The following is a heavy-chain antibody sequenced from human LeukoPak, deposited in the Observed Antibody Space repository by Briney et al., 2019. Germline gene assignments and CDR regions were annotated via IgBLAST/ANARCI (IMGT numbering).Heavy chain of an antibody. J-gene: IGHJ6*02. CDR2: ISSGSSTI. V-gene: IGHV3-48*04. CDR1: GFTFSSYS. D-gene: IGHD3-16*01. Sequence: PGGSLRLSCAASGFTFSSYSMNWVRQAPGKGLEWISYISSGSSTIYYADSVKGRFTISRDNAKNSLYLQMSNLRAEDAAVYFCARGGGLDVWGQGATVTVSS. CDR3: ARGGGLDV.